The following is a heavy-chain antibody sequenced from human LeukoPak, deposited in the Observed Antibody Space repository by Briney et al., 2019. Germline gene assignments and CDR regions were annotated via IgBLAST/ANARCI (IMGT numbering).Heavy chain of an antibody. V-gene: IGHV3-7*01. Sequence: GWSLRLSCAASGFSIGTYWMTWARQVPGKGLEWVANINQDGSGKSYVDSVKGRFTISRDNAKNSLYLQMNGLRADDTAVYYCARTQLNGSRAPWGQGTLVTVSS. D-gene: IGHD3-10*01. CDR2: INQDGSGK. CDR3: ARTQLNGSRAP. CDR1: GFSIGTYW. J-gene: IGHJ5*02.